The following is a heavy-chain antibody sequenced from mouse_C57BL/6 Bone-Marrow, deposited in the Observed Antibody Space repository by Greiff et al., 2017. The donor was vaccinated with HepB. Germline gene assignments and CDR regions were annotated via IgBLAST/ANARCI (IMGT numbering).Heavy chain of an antibody. CDR2: IYPGDGDT. Sequence: VQLQQSGPELVKPGASVKISCKASGYAFSSSWMNWVKQRPGKGLEWMGRIYPGDGDTNYNGKFKGKATLTADKSSSTAYMQLSSLTSEDSAVYFCARSEITTVVPYYFDYWGQGTTLTVSS. D-gene: IGHD1-1*01. J-gene: IGHJ2*01. CDR1: GYAFSSSW. CDR3: ARSEITTVVPYYFDY. V-gene: IGHV1-82*01.